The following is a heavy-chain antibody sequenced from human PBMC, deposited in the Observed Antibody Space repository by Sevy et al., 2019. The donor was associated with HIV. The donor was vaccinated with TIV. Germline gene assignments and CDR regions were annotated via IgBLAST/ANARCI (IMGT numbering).Heavy chain of an antibody. J-gene: IGHJ3*02. CDR1: GFTFSSYA. D-gene: IGHD3-22*01. V-gene: IGHV3-23*01. CDR2: ISGRGGST. Sequence: GGSLRLSCAASGFTFSSYAMSWVRQAPGKGLEWVSAISGRGGSTYYADSVKGRFTISRDNSKNTLYLQMNSLRAEDTAVYYCAKRGHRGYYDSSGYFAFDIWGQGTMVTVSS. CDR3: AKRGHRGYYDSSGYFAFDI.